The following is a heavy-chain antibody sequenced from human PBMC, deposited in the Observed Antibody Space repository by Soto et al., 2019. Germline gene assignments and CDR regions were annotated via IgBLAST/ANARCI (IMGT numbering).Heavy chain of an antibody. CDR2: IYWNHDK. Sequence: GFPLVNPTQILRLTRTFSGFSRRTIGEVVGWIRQPPGKAQKWLALIYWNHDKRYRPTLKSRLTLTKDTSKNQVVLTMTNIHHVHTPTSSCAPGRAIIWFGELYPWFDPWGQGPLVTVSS. CDR3: APGRAIIWFGELYPWFDP. J-gene: IGHJ5*02. D-gene: IGHD3-10*01. CDR1: GFSRRTIGEV. V-gene: IGHV2-5*01.